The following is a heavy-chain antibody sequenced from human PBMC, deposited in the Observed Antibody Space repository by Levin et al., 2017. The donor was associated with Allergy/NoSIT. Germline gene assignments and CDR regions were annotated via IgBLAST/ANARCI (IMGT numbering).Heavy chain of an antibody. CDR3: ARGRQQSLPGYYYFYGMDV. Sequence: LSLTCAASGFNFRDSYINWIRQAPGKGLEWLSYIESKGYSIKYADSVKGRFTISRDNAKNLVYLQMNRLRGEDTAVYYCARGRQQSLPGYYYFYGMDVWGQGTTVTVSS. J-gene: IGHJ6*02. CDR2: IESKGYSI. CDR1: GFNFRDSY. D-gene: IGHD6-13*01. V-gene: IGHV3-11*01.